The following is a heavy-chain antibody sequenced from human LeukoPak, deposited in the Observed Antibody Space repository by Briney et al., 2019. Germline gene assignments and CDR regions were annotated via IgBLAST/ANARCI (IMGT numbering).Heavy chain of an antibody. D-gene: IGHD2-2*01. CDR3: ARGHCSSTSCYGGTYYYYYYMDV. J-gene: IGHJ6*03. V-gene: IGHV3-48*04. CDR2: ISFSVNTK. Sequence: GGSLRLSCAASGFTFSDYSMNWVRQAPGKGLEWVSYISFSVNTKYYGDSVKGRFTISRDNAKNSLYLHMDSLRAEDTAVYYCARGHCSSTSCYGGTYYYYYYMDVWGKGTTVTVSS. CDR1: GFTFSDYS.